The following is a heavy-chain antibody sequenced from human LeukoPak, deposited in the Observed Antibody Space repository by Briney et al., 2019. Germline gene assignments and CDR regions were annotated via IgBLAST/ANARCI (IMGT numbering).Heavy chain of an antibody. Sequence: QSGGSLRLSCAASGLIFRDQYVDWVRQAPGKGLEWVGRSRNKANSYTTEYAATVKGRFTISGDDSKNSLYLQMNSLKTEDTAVYYCATSESSGSDVFDIWGQGTTVTVSS. J-gene: IGHJ3*02. CDR3: ATSESSGSDVFDI. CDR1: GLIFRDQY. D-gene: IGHD3-22*01. CDR2: SRNKANSYTT. V-gene: IGHV3-72*01.